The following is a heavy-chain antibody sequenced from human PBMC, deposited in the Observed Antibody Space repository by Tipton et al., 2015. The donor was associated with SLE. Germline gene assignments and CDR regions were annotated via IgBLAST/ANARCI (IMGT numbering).Heavy chain of an antibody. J-gene: IGHJ4*02. D-gene: IGHD7-27*01. CDR2: THRSGTT. CDR3: VRGGNWDFDS. Sequence: WVRQSPGKGLEWIGETHRSGTTNYNPSLKSRLSMSMDRSNNQFSLKLTSVTAADTAVYYCVRGGNWDFDSWGQGTLVTVSS. V-gene: IGHV4/OR15-8*02.